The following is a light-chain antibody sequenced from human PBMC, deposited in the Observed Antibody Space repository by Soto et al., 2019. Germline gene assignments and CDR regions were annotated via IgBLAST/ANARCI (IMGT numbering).Light chain of an antibody. Sequence: RLTQSPSSLSASVGDTVTISCRASQDISTYLAWYQQKPGKAPTLLIFGASSLHNGVPPRFAGSGSGSEFTLTFNRLQPDDVATYFCQHDTLDSAPFGQGTRV. CDR1: QDISTY. V-gene: IGKV1-5*01. CDR3: QHDTLDSAP. J-gene: IGKJ5*01. CDR2: GAS.